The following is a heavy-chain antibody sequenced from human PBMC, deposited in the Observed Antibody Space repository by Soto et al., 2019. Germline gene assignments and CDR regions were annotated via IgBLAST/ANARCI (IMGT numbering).Heavy chain of an antibody. CDR3: AKGGRQWLVTADFIY. J-gene: IGHJ4*02. D-gene: IGHD6-19*01. V-gene: IGHV3-30*18. CDR2: VSHDGRNT. CDR1: GFTFSDYA. Sequence: VQLVESGGGVVQPGRSLRLSCAASGFTFSDYAMHWVRQAPGKGLEWVAVVSHDGRNTHYADSVTGRFTISRDSSKNTVSMEMTSLGAEDTAVYYCAKGGRQWLVTADFIYWGQGALVTVSS.